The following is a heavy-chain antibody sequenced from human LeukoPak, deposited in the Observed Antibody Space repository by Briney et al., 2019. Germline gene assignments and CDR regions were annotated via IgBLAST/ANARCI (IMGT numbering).Heavy chain of an antibody. CDR1: GFTFSSYE. J-gene: IGHJ4*02. Sequence: GGSLRLSCAASGFTFSSYEMNWVRQAPGKGLEWVSYISSSGSTIYYADSVKGRFTISRDNAKNSLYLEMNSLRAEDMAVYYCARASSYYDSSGYYRRPFEYWGQGTLVTVSS. CDR2: ISSSGSTI. V-gene: IGHV3-48*03. CDR3: ARASSYYDSSGYYRRPFEY. D-gene: IGHD3-22*01.